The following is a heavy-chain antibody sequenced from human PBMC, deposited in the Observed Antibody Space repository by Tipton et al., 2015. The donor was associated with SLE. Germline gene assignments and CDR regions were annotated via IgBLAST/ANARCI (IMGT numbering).Heavy chain of an antibody. J-gene: IGHJ2*01. CDR3: AREVGAARPFYL. V-gene: IGHV4-4*02. D-gene: IGHD6-6*01. CDR1: GGSISRSNW. Sequence: TLSLTCAVSGGSISRSNWWSWVRQPPGKGLEWIGEIYHSGSTNYNPSLKSRVTISVDKSKNQFSLKLSSVTAADTAVYYCAREVGAARPFYLWGRVTLVTVSS. CDR2: IYHSGST.